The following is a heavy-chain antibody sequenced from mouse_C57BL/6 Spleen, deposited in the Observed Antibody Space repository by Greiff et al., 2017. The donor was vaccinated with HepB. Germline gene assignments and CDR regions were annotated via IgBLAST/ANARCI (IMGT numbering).Heavy chain of an antibody. J-gene: IGHJ1*03. CDR1: GFTFSDYG. V-gene: IGHV5-17*01. D-gene: IGHD2-3*01. Sequence: EVKLVESGGGLVKPGGSLKLSCAASGFTFSDYGMHWVRQAPEKGLEWVAYISSGSSTIYYADTVKGRFTISRDNAKNTRFLQMTSLRSEDTAMYYCARALDGYYGYFDVWGTGTTVTVSS. CDR2: ISSGSSTI. CDR3: ARALDGYYGYFDV.